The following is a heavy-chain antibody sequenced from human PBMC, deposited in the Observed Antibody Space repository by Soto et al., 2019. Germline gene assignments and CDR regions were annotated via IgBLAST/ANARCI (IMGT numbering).Heavy chain of an antibody. D-gene: IGHD3-22*01. Sequence: QIQLVQSGAEVKKPGASVRVSCEPSGYTFVSYVIGWVGRAPGQGLGWMGWISPYNGNTNYAEKFKDRVTLTTDTSTDTAFLDLRSLTSDDTAVYFCARDQYYFDSSGYYDFWGQGTLVTVSS. CDR1: GYTFVSYV. CDR2: ISPYNGNT. CDR3: ARDQYYFDSSGYYDF. J-gene: IGHJ4*02. V-gene: IGHV1-18*04.